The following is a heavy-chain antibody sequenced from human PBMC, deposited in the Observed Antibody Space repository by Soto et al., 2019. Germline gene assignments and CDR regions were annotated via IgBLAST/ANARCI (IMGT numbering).Heavy chain of an antibody. Sequence: PGGSLRLSCAASGFTFSSYGMHWVRQAPGKGLEWVAIIWHDGNNKYYADSVRGRFIISRDNSKNRLYLQMNSLRAEDTAAYYCASDLVGASDSYGLDVWGQGTPVTVSS. CDR2: IWHDGNNK. CDR1: GFTFSSYG. D-gene: IGHD1-26*01. CDR3: ASDLVGASDSYGLDV. J-gene: IGHJ6*02. V-gene: IGHV3-33*01.